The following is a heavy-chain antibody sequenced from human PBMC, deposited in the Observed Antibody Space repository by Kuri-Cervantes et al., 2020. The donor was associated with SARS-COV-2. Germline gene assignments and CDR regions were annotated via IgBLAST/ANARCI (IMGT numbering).Heavy chain of an antibody. CDR3: AGGEYQLLYAYSYGSIDY. CDR2: IYYSGST. V-gene: IGHV4-38-2*02. D-gene: IGHD2-2*02. Sequence: GSLRLSCTVSGYSISSSYYWGWIRQPPGKGLEWIGSIYYSGSTYYNPSLKSRVSISVDTSKNQFSLKLSSVTAADTAVYYCAGGEYQLLYAYSYGSIDYWGQGTLVTVSS. J-gene: IGHJ4*02. CDR1: GYSISSSYY.